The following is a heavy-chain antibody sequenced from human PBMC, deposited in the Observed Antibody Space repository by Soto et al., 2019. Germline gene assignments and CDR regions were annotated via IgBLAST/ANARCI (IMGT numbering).Heavy chain of an antibody. Sequence: HGESLKISCNGSGYSFTSDWIGWVRQMPGKGLEWMGIIYPGDSDTGYSPSFQGQVTISADKSISTAYLQWSSLKASDTAMYYCARHGTGIVVVPAATPPRYGMDVWDQGTTVTVSS. CDR1: GYSFTSDW. J-gene: IGHJ6*02. CDR2: IYPGDSDT. D-gene: IGHD2-2*01. V-gene: IGHV5-51*01. CDR3: ARHGTGIVVVPAATPPRYGMDV.